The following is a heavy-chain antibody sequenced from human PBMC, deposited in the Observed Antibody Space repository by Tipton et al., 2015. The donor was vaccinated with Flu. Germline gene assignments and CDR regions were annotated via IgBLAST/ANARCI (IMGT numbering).Heavy chain of an antibody. Sequence: TLSLTCTVSGDSISSYYWSWIRQPPGKGLEWIGYMYYSGSTKYHPSLKSRVTISIDTSKNQFSLKLTSVTAADTAGYYCARDRKWSSAYYNPFGYWGQGTLVTVSS. CDR2: MYYSGST. D-gene: IGHD3-22*01. CDR3: ARDRKWSSAYYNPFGY. V-gene: IGHV4-59*01. CDR1: GDSISSYY. J-gene: IGHJ4*02.